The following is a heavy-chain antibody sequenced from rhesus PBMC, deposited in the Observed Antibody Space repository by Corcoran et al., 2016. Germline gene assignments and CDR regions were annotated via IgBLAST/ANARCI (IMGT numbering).Heavy chain of an antibody. V-gene: IGHV3-116*02. CDR3: VRSLGTYYGLDS. J-gene: IGHJ6*01. CDR1: GFPFRDYS. CDR2: IRSKAYGGTM. Sequence: EVRLVDSWVGLVQPGGSLRLSCAASGFPFRDYSMNWVRQATGKGPEWVGCIRSKAYGGTMEYAASVKGRFTISRDDSKSIASLQMNSLKTEDTAVYYCVRSLGTYYGLDSWGQGVVVTVS. D-gene: IGHD1-44*01.